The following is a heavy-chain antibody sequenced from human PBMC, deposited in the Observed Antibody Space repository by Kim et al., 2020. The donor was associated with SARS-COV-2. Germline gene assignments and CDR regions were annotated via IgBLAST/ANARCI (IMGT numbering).Heavy chain of an antibody. CDR2: IYYSGST. J-gene: IGHJ4*02. V-gene: IGHV4-61*01. CDR3: ARLDYGDRFDY. D-gene: IGHD4-17*01. CDR1: GGSVSSGSYY. Sequence: SETLSLTCTVSGGSVSSGSYYWSWIRQPPGKGLEWIGYIYYSGSTNYNPSLKSRVTISVDTSKNQFSLKLSSVTAADTAVYYCARLDYGDRFDYWGQGTLVTVSS.